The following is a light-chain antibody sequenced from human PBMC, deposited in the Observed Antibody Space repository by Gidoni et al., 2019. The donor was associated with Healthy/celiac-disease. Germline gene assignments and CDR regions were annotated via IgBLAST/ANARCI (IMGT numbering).Light chain of an antibody. J-gene: IGLJ3*02. CDR3: QSYDSSLSGWV. Sequence: QSVLTQPPSVSGAPGPGVTISCTGSSSNSGAGYEVHWYQQLPGTAPKLLIYGNSNRPSGVPDRFSGSKSGTSASLAITGLQAEDEADYYCQSYDSSLSGWVFGGGTKLTVL. V-gene: IGLV1-40*01. CDR2: GNS. CDR1: SSNSGAGYE.